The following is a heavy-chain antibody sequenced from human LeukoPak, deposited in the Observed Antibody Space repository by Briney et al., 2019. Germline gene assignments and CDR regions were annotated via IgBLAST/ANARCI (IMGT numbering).Heavy chain of an antibody. D-gene: IGHD1-7*01. J-gene: IGHJ4*02. CDR1: GGSICNRDYF. V-gene: IGHV4-39*02. CDR2: MSYSGSS. CDR3: ARMRTGSTEFFDN. Sequence: PSETLSLTXTVAGGSICNRDYFWGWISQPPGKGLEWIGCMSYSGSSYYDPSLKSRVAISLDTSRNLFSLNLKSVTAADTAVYYCARMRTGSTEFFDNWGQGTLVTVSS.